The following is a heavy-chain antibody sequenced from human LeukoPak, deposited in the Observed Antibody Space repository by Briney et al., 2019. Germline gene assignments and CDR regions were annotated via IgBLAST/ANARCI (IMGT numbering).Heavy chain of an antibody. CDR1: GGSISSSNW. D-gene: IGHD6-13*01. J-gene: IGHJ6*03. Sequence: SETLSLTCTVSGGSISSSNWWSWVRQPPGKGLEWIGEIYHSGSTNYNPSLKSRVTMSVDTSKNQFSLKLSSVTAADTAVYYCARDGYSSSWSPGDYYYYYMDVWGKGTTVTVSS. CDR3: ARDGYSSSWSPGDYYYYYMDV. V-gene: IGHV4-4*02. CDR2: IYHSGST.